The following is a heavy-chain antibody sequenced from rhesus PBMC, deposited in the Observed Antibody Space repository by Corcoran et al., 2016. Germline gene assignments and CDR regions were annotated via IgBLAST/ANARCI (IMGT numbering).Heavy chain of an antibody. Sequence: QVQLQESGPGLVKPSETLSLTCAVSGGSFSGYYWGWIRQPPGKGLEWIGYISGRRGSTDTTPSLKSPVTISPDTSKTQFSLKLGSVTATDTAVYYCARVGVGATTGFDYWGQGVLVTVSS. D-gene: IGHD1-44*02. CDR3: ARVGVGATTGFDY. CDR2: ISGRRGST. J-gene: IGHJ4*01. V-gene: IGHV4-165*01. CDR1: GGSFSGYY.